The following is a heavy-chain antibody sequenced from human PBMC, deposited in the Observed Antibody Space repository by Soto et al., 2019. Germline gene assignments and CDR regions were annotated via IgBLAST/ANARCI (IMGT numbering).Heavy chain of an antibody. CDR2: ISAYNGNT. D-gene: IGHD5-12*01. CDR3: ATVEMATIIFDY. Sequence: QVQLVQSGAEVKKPGASVKVSCKASGYTFTSYGISWVRQAPGQGLEWMGWISAYNGNTNYAQKLLGRVTMTTDTATSPAYMEVRSLRSDDTAVYYCATVEMATIIFDYWGQGTLVTVSS. V-gene: IGHV1-18*04. CDR1: GYTFTSYG. J-gene: IGHJ4*02.